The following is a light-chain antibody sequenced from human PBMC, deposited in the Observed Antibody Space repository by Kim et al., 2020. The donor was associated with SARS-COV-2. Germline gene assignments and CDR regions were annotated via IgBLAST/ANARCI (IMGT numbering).Light chain of an antibody. CDR2: GNS. CDR3: ATWDDGLNGLL. CDR1: SSNIGRNA. Sequence: QSVLTQPPSASGTPGQRVTISCSGSSSNIGRNAVNWYQQLPGAAPKLLIYGNSQRPSGVPGRFSGSKSGTSASLAIYGLQAEDESDYYCATWDDGLNGLLFGGGTQLTVL. V-gene: IGLV1-44*01. J-gene: IGLJ3*02.